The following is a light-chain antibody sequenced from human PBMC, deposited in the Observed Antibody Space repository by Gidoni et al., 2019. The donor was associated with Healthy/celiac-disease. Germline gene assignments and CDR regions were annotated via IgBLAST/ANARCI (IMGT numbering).Light chain of an antibody. CDR1: QSVSSY. Sequence: EIVLTQSPATLSLSPGERATLSCRASQSVSSYLAWYQQKPGQAPRLLIYDASNRATGIPARFSGSGSGTDFSLTISSREPEDFAVYYCQQRSNWWWTFGQGTKVEIK. CDR3: QQRSNWWWT. V-gene: IGKV3-11*01. CDR2: DAS. J-gene: IGKJ1*01.